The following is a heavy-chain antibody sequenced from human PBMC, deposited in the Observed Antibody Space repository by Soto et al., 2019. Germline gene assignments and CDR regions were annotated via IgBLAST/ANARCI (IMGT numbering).Heavy chain of an antibody. J-gene: IGHJ4*02. CDR2: IFYTGTT. Sequence: PSETLSLTCSVSGGSVSYNSYYWGWIRQPPGKGLEWVGGIFYTGTTYCNPSLKDRLSISVDTSKNSFSLNLTSVTAADTAVYFCARLVVVAPVANVWGQGALVPVSS. D-gene: IGHD2-21*01. V-gene: IGHV4-39*01. CDR3: ARLVVVAPVANV. CDR1: GGSVSYNSYY.